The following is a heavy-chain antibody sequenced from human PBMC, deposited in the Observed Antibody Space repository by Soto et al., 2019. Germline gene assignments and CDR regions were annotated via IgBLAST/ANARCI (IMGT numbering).Heavy chain of an antibody. CDR2: IYYSGSS. D-gene: IGHD4-17*01. J-gene: IGHJ6*02. V-gene: IGHV4-61*01. CDR3: ARDVDFGEGDV. CDR1: GGSVSGGSYY. Sequence: SETLSLTCTVSGGSVSGGSYYWNWIRQPPGKGLEWIGYIYYSGSSNYNPSLKSRVTISIDTSKNQFSLKLSSVTAADTAVYYCARDVDFGEGDVWGQGTTVTVSS.